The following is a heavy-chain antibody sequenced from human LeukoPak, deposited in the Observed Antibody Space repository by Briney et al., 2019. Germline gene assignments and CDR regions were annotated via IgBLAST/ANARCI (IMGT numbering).Heavy chain of an antibody. CDR2: ISSSGSTI. D-gene: IGHD6-13*01. V-gene: IGHV3-48*03. J-gene: IGHJ6*02. Sequence: PGGSLRLSCAASGFTFSSYEMNWVRQAPGKGLEWVSYISSSGSTIYYADSVKGRFTISRDNAKNSLYLQMNSLRAEDTALYYCAKDAARMQQQLRVVDVWGQGTTVTVSS. CDR3: AKDAARMQQQLRVVDV. CDR1: GFTFSSYE.